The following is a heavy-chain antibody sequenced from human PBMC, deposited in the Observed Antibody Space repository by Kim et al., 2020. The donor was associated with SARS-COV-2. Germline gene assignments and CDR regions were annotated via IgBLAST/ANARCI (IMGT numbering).Heavy chain of an antibody. V-gene: IGHV3-9*01. D-gene: IGHD5-18*01. CDR1: GFTFDDYA. CDR2: ISWNSGSI. J-gene: IGHJ6*02. Sequence: GGSLRLSCAASGFTFDDYAMHWVRQAPGKGLEWVSGISWNSGSIGYADSVKGRFTISRDNAKNSLYLQMNSLRAEDTALYYCAKDQWLWLHLGLMDFWGQGTTVTVSS. CDR3: AKDQWLWLHLGLMDF.